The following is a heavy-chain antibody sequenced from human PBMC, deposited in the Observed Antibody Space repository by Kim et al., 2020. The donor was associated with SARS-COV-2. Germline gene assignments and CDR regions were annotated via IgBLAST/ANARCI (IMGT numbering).Heavy chain of an antibody. J-gene: IGHJ4*02. CDR2: ISGSCGST. CDR1: GFTFSVYA. V-gene: IGHV3-23*01. CDR3: AKTLYGGHSH. Sequence: GGSLRLSCAVSGFTFSVYALTWVRQAPGKGLECVSGISGSCGSTSYADSVKGRFTISKDNSNNMLYLQMNSLRVEDTAVYYCAKTLYGGHSHWGQGTLVTVSS. D-gene: IGHD4-17*01.